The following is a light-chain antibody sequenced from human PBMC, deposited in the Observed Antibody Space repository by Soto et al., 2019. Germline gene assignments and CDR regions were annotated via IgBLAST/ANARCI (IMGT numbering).Light chain of an antibody. J-gene: IGKJ2*01. CDR1: QSISSW. V-gene: IGKV1-5*03. CDR2: KAS. Sequence: DIQMTQSLSTLSASVGDRVTITCRASQSISSWLAWYQQKPGKAPKLLIYKASSLESGVPSRFSGSGSGTEFTLTISSLQPDDFATYYCQQYNSYPVTFVQGTKLEIK. CDR3: QQYNSYPVT.